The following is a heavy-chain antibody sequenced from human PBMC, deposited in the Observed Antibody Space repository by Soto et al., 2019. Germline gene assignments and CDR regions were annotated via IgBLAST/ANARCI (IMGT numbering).Heavy chain of an antibody. CDR2: ISGSGGST. J-gene: IGHJ3*02. D-gene: IGHD5-12*01. CDR3: AKARGYSGYDRDDAFDI. V-gene: IGHV3-23*01. Sequence: EVQLLESGGGLVQPGGSLRLSCAASGFTFSSYAMSWVRQAPGKGLEWVSAISGSGGSTYYADSVKGRFTISRDNSKNTLYLQMNSLRAEDTAVYYCAKARGYSGYDRDDAFDIWGQGTMVTVSS. CDR1: GFTFSSYA.